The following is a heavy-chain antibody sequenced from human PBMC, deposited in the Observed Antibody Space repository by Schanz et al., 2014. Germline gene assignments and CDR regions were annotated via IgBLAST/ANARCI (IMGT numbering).Heavy chain of an antibody. CDR2: IIPILGIA. CDR3: ASSGAGYSSSWDFDY. D-gene: IGHD6-13*01. CDR1: GYTFTSDS. Sequence: QVQLVQSGAEVKKPGASVKVSCKASGYTFTSDSMHWVRQAPGQGLEWMGRIIPILGIATYAQKFQGRVTITADRSTSTAYMELSSLRSEDTAVYYCASSGAGYSSSWDFDYWGQGTLVTVSS. V-gene: IGHV1-69*04. J-gene: IGHJ4*02.